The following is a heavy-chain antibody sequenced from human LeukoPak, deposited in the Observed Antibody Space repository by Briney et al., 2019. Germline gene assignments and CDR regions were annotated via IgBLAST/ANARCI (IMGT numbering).Heavy chain of an antibody. CDR1: GGSISSGGYY. CDR2: IYYSGST. V-gene: IGHV4-31*03. Sequence: PSQTLSLTCTVSGGSISSGGYYWSWIRQHPGKGLEWIGYIYYSGSTYYNPSLKSRVTISVDTSKNQFSLKLCSVTAADTAVYYCARARRPTYYFDYWGQGTLVTVSS. CDR3: ARARRPTYYFDY. J-gene: IGHJ4*02.